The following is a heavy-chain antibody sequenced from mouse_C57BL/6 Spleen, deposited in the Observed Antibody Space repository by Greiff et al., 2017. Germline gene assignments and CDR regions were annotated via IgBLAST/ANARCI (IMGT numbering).Heavy chain of an antibody. CDR3: ARNYGSSYNFEY. J-gene: IGHJ2*01. V-gene: IGHV5-17*01. CDR2: ISSGSSTI. CDR1: GFTFSDYG. Sequence: EVKLVESGGGLVKPGGSLKLSCAASGFTFSDYGMHWVRQAPEKGLEWVAYISSGSSTIYYADTVKGRFTISRDNAKNTLFLQMTSLRSEDTAMYYCARNYGSSYNFEYWGQGTTLTVSS. D-gene: IGHD1-1*01.